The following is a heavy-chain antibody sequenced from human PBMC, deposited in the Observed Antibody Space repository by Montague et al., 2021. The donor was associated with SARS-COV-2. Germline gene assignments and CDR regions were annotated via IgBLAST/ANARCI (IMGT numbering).Heavy chain of an antibody. CDR2: INQSGST. V-gene: IGHV4-34*01. J-gene: IGHJ6*02. CDR3: AGGDKGVIILYYYYSLDV. CDR1: GGSFSAYY. Sequence: SETLSLTCAVHGGSFSAYYWSWIRQPPGEGLEWIGDINQSGSTKYNPSLKSRASISLDTSKNQFSLKLSSVTAADTAVYYCAGGDKGVIILYYYYSLDVWGQGTTVTVSS. D-gene: IGHD3-3*01.